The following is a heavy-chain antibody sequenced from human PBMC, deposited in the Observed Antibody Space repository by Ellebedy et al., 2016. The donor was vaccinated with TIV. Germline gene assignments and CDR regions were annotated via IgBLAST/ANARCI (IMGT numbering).Heavy chain of an antibody. CDR2: LYAGGST. CDR3: TRVDILRWYYFDS. Sequence: GGSLRLSCAASGFSVTNNYMRCVRQVPGQGLEWVSLLYAGGSTTYADSVKGRFTISRDTNNNTVHIEMTSLRAEETAISYCTRVDILRWYYFDSWGQGTLVTVSS. D-gene: IGHD3-9*01. V-gene: IGHV3-53*01. J-gene: IGHJ4*02. CDR1: GFSVTNNY.